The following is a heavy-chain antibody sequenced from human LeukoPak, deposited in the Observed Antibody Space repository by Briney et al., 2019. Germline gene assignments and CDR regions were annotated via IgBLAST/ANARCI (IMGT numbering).Heavy chain of an antibody. CDR1: GGSFSDYS. Sequence: KSSETLSLTCAVYGGSFSDYSWNWIRQSPGKGLEWIGEINHSGSTIYNPSLKGRVTISADTSRNQFSLRLTSVSAADTGIYYCATGVTKPDPDVVVPAVLRVAQAFDSWGQGSLVTVSS. CDR3: ATGVTKPDPDVVVPAVLRVAQAFDS. CDR2: INHSGST. V-gene: IGHV4-34*01. D-gene: IGHD2-2*01. J-gene: IGHJ4*02.